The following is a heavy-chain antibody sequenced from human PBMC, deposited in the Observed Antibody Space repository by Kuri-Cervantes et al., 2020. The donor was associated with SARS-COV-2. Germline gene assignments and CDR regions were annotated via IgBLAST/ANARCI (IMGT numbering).Heavy chain of an antibody. V-gene: IGHV1-24*01. Sequence: ASVKVSCKVPGYTLTELSMHWVRQAPGKGLEWMGGFDPEDGETIYAQKFQGRVTMTEDTSTDTAYMELSSLRSEDTAVYYCATHAIVGATSFDYWGQGTLVTVS. D-gene: IGHD1-26*01. CDR2: FDPEDGET. CDR3: ATHAIVGATSFDY. CDR1: GYTLTELS. J-gene: IGHJ4*02.